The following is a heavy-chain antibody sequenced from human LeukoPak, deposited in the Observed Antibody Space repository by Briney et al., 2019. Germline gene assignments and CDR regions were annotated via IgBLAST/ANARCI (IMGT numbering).Heavy chain of an antibody. V-gene: IGHV3-23*01. J-gene: IGHJ4*02. CDR2: INSGGGTT. CDR1: GFTFSSYV. Sequence: PGGSLRLSCAASGFTFSSYVMSWVRQAPGKGLEWVSIINSGGGTTYYADSVKGRFTFSRDNSKSTLYLQMSSLRADDTALYYCAKHPAAGNFDYWGQGTLVTVSS. CDR3: AKHPAAGNFDY.